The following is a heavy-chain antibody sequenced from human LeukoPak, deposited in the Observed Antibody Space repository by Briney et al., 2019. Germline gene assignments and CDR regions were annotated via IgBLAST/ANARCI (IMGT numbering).Heavy chain of an antibody. V-gene: IGHV3-48*03. J-gene: IGHJ4*02. CDR1: GFTFRNYQ. CDR3: ARAAYDLRGQSLVPGLDS. D-gene: IGHD6-19*01. Sequence: GVSLRLSCAASGFTFRNYQMNWVRPAPGQGLEGGSYIGNIISTTHYADSVRGRFTASRDDAKSSLYLQMSSVRVEDTAVYYCARAAYDLRGQSLVPGLDSWGQGTLVTVSS. CDR2: IGNIISTT.